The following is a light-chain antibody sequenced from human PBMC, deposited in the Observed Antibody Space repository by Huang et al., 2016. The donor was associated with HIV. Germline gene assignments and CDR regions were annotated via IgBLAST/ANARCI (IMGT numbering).Light chain of an antibody. V-gene: IGKV3-15*01. CDR2: GAS. CDR3: QQYDKWPGT. J-gene: IGKJ2*01. Sequence: EVMMTQSPATLSVSLGDKASLSCSASQRVGVNLAWYQQKPGQAPTRLIYGASDRATGISARFSGSGSGTDFTLPISSLQSEDSAVYFCQQYDKWPGTFGQGTRLQI. CDR1: QRVGVN.